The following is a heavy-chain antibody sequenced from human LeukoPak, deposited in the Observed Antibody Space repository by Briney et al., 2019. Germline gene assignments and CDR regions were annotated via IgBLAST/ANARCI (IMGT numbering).Heavy chain of an antibody. Sequence: ASVKVSCKASGGTFISYTISWVRQAPGQGREWMGRIIPILGIANYAQKFQGRVTITADKSTSTAYMELSSLRSEDTAVYYCARSQEGGTRSKFDYWGQGTLVTVSS. CDR2: IIPILGIA. V-gene: IGHV1-69*02. CDR1: GGTFISYT. D-gene: IGHD2-2*01. J-gene: IGHJ4*02. CDR3: ARSQEGGTRSKFDY.